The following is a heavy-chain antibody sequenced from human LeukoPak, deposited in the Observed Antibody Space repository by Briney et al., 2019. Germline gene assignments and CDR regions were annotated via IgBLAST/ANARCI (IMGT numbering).Heavy chain of an antibody. CDR3: ASQIPAADMGSFDP. D-gene: IGHD2-2*01. J-gene: IGHJ5*02. CDR1: GGSISSYY. CDR2: IYYSGST. V-gene: IGHV4-59*01. Sequence: SETLSLTCTVSGGSISSYYWSWIRQPPRKGLEWIGYIYYSGSTNYNPSLKSRVTISVDTSKNQFSLKLSSVTAADTAVYYCASQIPAADMGSFDPWRQGTLVTVSS.